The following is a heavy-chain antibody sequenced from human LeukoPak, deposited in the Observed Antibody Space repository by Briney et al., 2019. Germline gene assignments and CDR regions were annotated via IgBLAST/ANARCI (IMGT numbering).Heavy chain of an antibody. V-gene: IGHV4-34*01. CDR1: GFTFSIYA. J-gene: IGHJ4*02. Sequence: PGGSLRLSCAASGFTFSIYAISWIRQPPGKGLEWIGEINHSGSTNYNPSLKSRVTISVDTSKNQFSLKLSSVTAADTAVYYCARASPGYSSSWYEPTDYFDYWGQGTLVTVSS. CDR2: INHSGST. CDR3: ARASPGYSSSWYEPTDYFDY. D-gene: IGHD6-13*01.